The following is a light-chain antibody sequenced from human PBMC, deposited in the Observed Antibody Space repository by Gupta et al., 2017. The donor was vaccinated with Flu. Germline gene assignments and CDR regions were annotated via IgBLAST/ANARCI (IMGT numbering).Light chain of an antibody. CDR3: QQRSNWPLFT. V-gene: IGKV3-11*01. CDR2: DAS. Sequence: EIVLTQSPATLSLSPGERATLSCRASQSVSSYLAWYQQKPGQAPRLLIYDASNRATGIPARFSGSGFGTDFTLTISSREPEDFAVYYCQQRSNWPLFTFGPGTKVDI. CDR1: QSVSSY. J-gene: IGKJ3*01.